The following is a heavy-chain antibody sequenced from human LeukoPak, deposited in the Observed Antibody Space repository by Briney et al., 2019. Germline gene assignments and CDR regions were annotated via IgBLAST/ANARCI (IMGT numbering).Heavy chain of an antibody. Sequence: ASVKVSCKASGYTFTSYYMHWVRQVPRQGLEWMGIINPSGGSTTYAQKFQGRVTMTEDTSTDTAYMELSSLRSEDTAVYYCATGIPMITFGGVIVIQDWFDPWGQGTLVTVSS. D-gene: IGHD3-16*02. CDR2: INPSGGST. J-gene: IGHJ5*02. V-gene: IGHV1-46*01. CDR3: ATGIPMITFGGVIVIQDWFDP. CDR1: GYTFTSYY.